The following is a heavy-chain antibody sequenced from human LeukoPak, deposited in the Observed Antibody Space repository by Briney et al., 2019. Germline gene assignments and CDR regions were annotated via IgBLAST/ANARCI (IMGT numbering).Heavy chain of an antibody. V-gene: IGHV3-7*01. CDR1: GFTFSSYW. CDR3: ARRQGSYFDTSGYYYG. CDR2: IKQDGSEK. J-gene: IGHJ4*02. Sequence: PGGSLRLSCVASGFTFSSYWMSWVRQAPGEGLEWVANIKQDGSEKYYVDSVKGRFTISRDNAKNSLYLQMNSLRAEDTAVYYCARRQGSYFDTSGYYYGWGQGTLVTVSS. D-gene: IGHD3-22*01.